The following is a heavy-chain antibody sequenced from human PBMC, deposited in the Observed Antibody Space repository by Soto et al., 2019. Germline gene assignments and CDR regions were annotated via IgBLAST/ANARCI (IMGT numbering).Heavy chain of an antibody. CDR1: GGSVSSGNYF. Sequence: QVQLQESGPGLVKSSETLSLTCTVSGGSVSSGNYFWSWIRQPPGKELEWIAYVYYSGSTNYNPSLKRRVTISLDTSKNQCSLKLSSVTAADTAVFYCARLPRARNADPRRPLGYFDLWGRGTLVTVSS. CDR2: VYYSGST. J-gene: IGHJ2*01. CDR3: ARLPRARNADPRRPLGYFDL. V-gene: IGHV4-61*01. D-gene: IGHD2-8*01.